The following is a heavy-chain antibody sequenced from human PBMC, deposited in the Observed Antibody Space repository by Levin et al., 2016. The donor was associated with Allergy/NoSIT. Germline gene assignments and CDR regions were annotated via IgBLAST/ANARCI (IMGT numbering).Heavy chain of an antibody. V-gene: IGHV4-61*01. D-gene: IGHD2-2*01. CDR3: SSEVVPAAGWFDP. CDR1: GGSVSSGSYY. J-gene: IGHJ5*02. CDR2: IYYSGST. Sequence: SETLSLTCTVSGGSVSSGSYYWSWIRQPPGKGLEWIGYIYYSGSTNYNPSLKSRVTISVDTSKNQFSLKLSSVTAADTAVYYCSSEVVPAAGWFDPWGQGTLVTVSS.